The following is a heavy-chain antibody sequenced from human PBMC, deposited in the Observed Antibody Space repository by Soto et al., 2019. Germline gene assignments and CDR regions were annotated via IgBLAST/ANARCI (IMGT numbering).Heavy chain of an antibody. CDR3: ARGSKLRFLEWLPRDLYYYGMDV. J-gene: IGHJ6*02. Sequence: GASVKVCCKASGYTFTSYGISWVRQAPGQGLEWMGWISAYNGNTNYAQKLQGRVTMTTDTSTSTAYMELRSLRSDDTAVYYCARGSKLRFLEWLPRDLYYYGMDVWGQGTTVTVSS. D-gene: IGHD3-3*01. CDR2: ISAYNGNT. V-gene: IGHV1-18*01. CDR1: GYTFTSYG.